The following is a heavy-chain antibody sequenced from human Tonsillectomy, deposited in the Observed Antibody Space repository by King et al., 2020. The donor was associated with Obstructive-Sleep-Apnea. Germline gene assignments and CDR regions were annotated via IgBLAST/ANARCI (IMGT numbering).Heavy chain of an antibody. V-gene: IGHV4-39*01. CDR2: IYYSGST. Sequence: QLQESGPGLVKPSETLSLTCTVSCGSISSSSYYWGWIRQPPGKGLEWMWRIYYSGSTYYNPSLKSRVTISVDTSKNQFSLTLSSVTAAATAVYYCASHDYGDYRFDYWGQGTLVTVSS. J-gene: IGHJ4*02. D-gene: IGHD4-17*01. CDR1: CGSISSSSYY. CDR3: ASHDYGDYRFDY.